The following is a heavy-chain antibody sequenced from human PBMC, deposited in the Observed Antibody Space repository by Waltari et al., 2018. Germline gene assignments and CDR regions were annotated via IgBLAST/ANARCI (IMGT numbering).Heavy chain of an antibody. D-gene: IGHD3-9*01. CDR1: GYMVTSYW. CDR2: IYPCDSDT. J-gene: IGHJ4*02. Sequence: EVQLVQSGAEVKKPGESLKISWQGSGYMVTSYWIAGVRQMPGKGLEWMGIIYPCDSDTIYSPSFQGQVTISVDKSISTAYLQWSSLKASDTAMYYCARTNTYYDVLTGYYNFWGQGTLVTVSS. CDR3: ARTNTYYDVLTGYYNF. V-gene: IGHV5-51*01.